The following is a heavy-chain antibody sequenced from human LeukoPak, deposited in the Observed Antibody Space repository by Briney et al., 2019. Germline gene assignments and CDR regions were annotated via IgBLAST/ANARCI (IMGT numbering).Heavy chain of an antibody. J-gene: IGHJ5*01. CDR3: VKDPRDTYGTNWFVS. D-gene: IGHD2-21*01. V-gene: IGHV3-23*01. CDR1: GFSFGNYA. CDR2: ISGTGGAT. Sequence: GESLRLSCVASGFSFGNYAMSWVRQAPGKGLQWVSQISGTGGATWYAGFARDRFTISGDNSKKTLYLQMSGLRVEDTAMYYCVKDPRDTYGTNWFVSWGQGTLLIVSS.